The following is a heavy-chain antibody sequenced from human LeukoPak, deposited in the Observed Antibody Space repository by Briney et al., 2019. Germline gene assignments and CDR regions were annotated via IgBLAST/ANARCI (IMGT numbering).Heavy chain of an antibody. CDR2: IYYSGST. CDR3: ARDSTYYYDSSGYYDY. J-gene: IGHJ4*02. Sequence: PSETLSLTCTVSGGSISSSTFYWGWIRQPPGKGLEWIGTIYYSGSTFYNPSLKSRVTVSVDTSKNQFSLKLSSVTAADTAVYYCARDSTYYYDSSGYYDYWGQGTLVTVSS. CDR1: GGSISSSTFY. V-gene: IGHV4-39*07. D-gene: IGHD3-22*01.